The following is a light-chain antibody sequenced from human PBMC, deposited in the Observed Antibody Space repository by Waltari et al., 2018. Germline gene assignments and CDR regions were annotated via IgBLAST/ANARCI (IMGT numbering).Light chain of an antibody. V-gene: IGKV4-1*01. Sequence: DIVMTQSPDSLTVSPGERATINCRSSQSVSDHVNNKNYLAWYRQKPGQPPKLHISWASTREFGVPDRFSGSGSGTEFTLTIVSLQPEDVAVYYCQQYYNTPPTFGQGTKVEIK. CDR1: QSVSDHVNNKNY. CDR2: WAS. J-gene: IGKJ1*01. CDR3: QQYYNTPPT.